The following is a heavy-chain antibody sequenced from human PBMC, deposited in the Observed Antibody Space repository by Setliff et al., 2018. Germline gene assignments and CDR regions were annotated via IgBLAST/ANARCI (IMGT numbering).Heavy chain of an antibody. CDR2: IHHTGTT. CDR1: DGSIRSGDY. J-gene: IGHJ5*02. CDR3: ARHPTGFPNWFDV. V-gene: IGHV4-30-4*01. D-gene: IGHD3-9*01. Sequence: SETLSLTCTVSDGSIRSGDYWGWIRQHPGKGLEWIGYIHHTGTTFYNPSLRSRVTISVDTSNNRFSLKLTSVTAADTAVYYCARHPTGFPNWFDVWGQGTLVTVSS.